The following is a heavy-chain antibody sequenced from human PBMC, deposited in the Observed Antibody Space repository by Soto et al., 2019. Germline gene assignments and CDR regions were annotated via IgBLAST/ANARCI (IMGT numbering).Heavy chain of an antibody. Sequence: SETLSLTCTVSGGSISSSSYYWGWIRQPPGKGLEWIGSIYYSGSTYYNPSLKSRVTISVDTSKNQFSLKLSSVTAADTAVYYSARITFFGVVMNYGMDVWGQGTTVTVSS. V-gene: IGHV4-39*01. CDR2: IYYSGST. CDR3: ARITFFGVVMNYGMDV. J-gene: IGHJ6*02. CDR1: GGSISSSSYY. D-gene: IGHD3-3*01.